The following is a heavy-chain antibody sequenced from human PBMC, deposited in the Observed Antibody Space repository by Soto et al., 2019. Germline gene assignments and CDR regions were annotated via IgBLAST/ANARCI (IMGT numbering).Heavy chain of an antibody. Sequence: PSETLSLTCTVSGGSISSYYWSWIRQPPGKGLEWIGYIYYSGSTNYNPSLKSRITISVDTSKNQFSQKLSYVTAADTAVYYCARGGYYFDYWGQGTLVTVSS. D-gene: IGHD3-16*01. CDR2: IYYSGST. V-gene: IGHV4-59*08. J-gene: IGHJ4*02. CDR3: ARGGYYFDY. CDR1: GGSISSYY.